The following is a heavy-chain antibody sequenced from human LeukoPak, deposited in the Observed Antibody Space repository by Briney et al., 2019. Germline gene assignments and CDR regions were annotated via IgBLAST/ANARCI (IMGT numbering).Heavy chain of an antibody. V-gene: IGHV1-2*02. J-gene: IGHJ4*02. CDR3: ARGFGVNPYYDSSGSFDY. Sequence: ASVKVSCKASGYTFTSYDINWVRQAPGQGLEWMGWINPNSGGTNYAQKFQGRVTMTRDTSISTAYMELSRLRSDDTAVYYCARGFGVNPYYDSSGSFDYWGQGTLVTVSS. CDR2: INPNSGGT. CDR1: GYTFTSYD. D-gene: IGHD3-22*01.